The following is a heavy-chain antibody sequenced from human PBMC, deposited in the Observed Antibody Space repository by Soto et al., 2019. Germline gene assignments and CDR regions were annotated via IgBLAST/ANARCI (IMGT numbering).Heavy chain of an antibody. Sequence: SETLSLTCAVSGGSISSSNWWSWVRQPPGKGLEWIGEIYHSGSTNYNPSLKSRVTISVDKSKNQFSLKLSSVTAADTAVYYCARDPIAVAGKGANWFDPWGQGTLVTVSS. V-gene: IGHV4-4*02. J-gene: IGHJ5*02. CDR2: IYHSGST. D-gene: IGHD6-19*01. CDR1: GGSISSSNW. CDR3: ARDPIAVAGKGANWFDP.